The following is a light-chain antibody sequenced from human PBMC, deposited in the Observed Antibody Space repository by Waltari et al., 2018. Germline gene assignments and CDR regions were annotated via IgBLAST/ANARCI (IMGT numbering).Light chain of an antibody. J-gene: IGKJ1*01. Sequence: EIVLTQSPGTLSLSPGERVTLSCRASQSVGRNLVWYQQKPGQAPRLLMYGASSRATGIPDRFSGSGSGTDFSLTISRLEPEDFAVYYCQHYVRLPVTFGQGTKVEIK. V-gene: IGKV3-20*01. CDR2: GAS. CDR1: QSVGRN. CDR3: QHYVRLPVT.